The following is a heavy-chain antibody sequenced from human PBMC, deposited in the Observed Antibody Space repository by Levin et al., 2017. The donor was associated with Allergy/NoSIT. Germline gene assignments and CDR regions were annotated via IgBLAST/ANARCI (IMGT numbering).Heavy chain of an antibody. V-gene: IGHV3-15*01. CDR1: GFTFSNAW. CDR3: TTGVI. Sequence: GESLKISCAASGFTFSNAWMSWVRQAPGKGLEWVGRIKSKADGGTTDYAAPVKGRFTVSRDDSKNTLYLQMNSLKIEDTGVYYCTTGVIWGQGTLVTVSS. D-gene: IGHD2-21*01. J-gene: IGHJ4*02. CDR2: IKSKADGGTT.